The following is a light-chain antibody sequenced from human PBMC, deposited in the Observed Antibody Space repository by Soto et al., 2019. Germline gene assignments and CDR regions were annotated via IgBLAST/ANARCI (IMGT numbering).Light chain of an antibody. V-gene: IGLV2-14*01. CDR2: DVS. CDR1: SSDVGGYNY. Sequence: SALTQPASVSGSPGQSITISCTGTSSDVGGYNYVSWYQQHPGKAPKLMIYDVSNRPSGVSNRFSGSKSGNTASLTISGLQAEDEADYYCSSYTSSIVVFGGGTKVTVL. J-gene: IGLJ2*01. CDR3: SSYTSSIVV.